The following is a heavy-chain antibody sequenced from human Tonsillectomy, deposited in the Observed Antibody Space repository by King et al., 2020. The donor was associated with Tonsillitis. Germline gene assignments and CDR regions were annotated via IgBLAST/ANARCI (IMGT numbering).Heavy chain of an antibody. D-gene: IGHD3-9*01. CDR3: ARDLYYDSLTGWGWFDP. CDR2: ISGGNGNT. CDR1: GYTFTSYA. J-gene: IGHJ5*02. V-gene: IGHV1-3*01. Sequence: QLVQSGAEVKKPGASVRLSCKASGYTFTSYALHWVRQAPGQRLEWMGWISGGNGNTKYSQKFQGRVTITRDTSASTAYVELSSLRSEDTAVYYCARDLYYDSLTGWGWFDPWGQGTLVTVSS.